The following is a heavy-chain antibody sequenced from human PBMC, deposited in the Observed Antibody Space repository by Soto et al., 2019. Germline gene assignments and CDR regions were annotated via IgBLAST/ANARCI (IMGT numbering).Heavy chain of an antibody. D-gene: IGHD3-3*01. V-gene: IGHV4-39*01. Sequence: SETLSLTCTVSGGSISSSSYYWGWIRQPPGKGLEWIGSIYYSGSTYYNPSLKSRVTISVDTSKNQFSLKLSSVTAADTAVYYCARRGDYYYYYGMDVWGQGTTVT. CDR2: IYYSGST. J-gene: IGHJ6*02. CDR1: GGSISSSSYY. CDR3: ARRGDYYYYYGMDV.